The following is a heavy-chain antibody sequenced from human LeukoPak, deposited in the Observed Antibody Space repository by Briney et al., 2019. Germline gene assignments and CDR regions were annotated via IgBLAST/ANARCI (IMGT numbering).Heavy chain of an antibody. V-gene: IGHV3-33*01. CDR2: IWYDGSNK. CDR3: ARDPPYCSGGSCYGRNFDY. J-gene: IGHJ4*02. D-gene: IGHD2-15*01. CDR1: GFTFSSYG. Sequence: GGSLRLSCAASGFTFSSYGMHWVRQAPGKGLEWVAVIWYDGSNKYYADSVKGRFTISRDNSKNTLYLQMYSLRAEDTAVYYCARDPPYCSGGSCYGRNFDYWGQGTLVTVSS.